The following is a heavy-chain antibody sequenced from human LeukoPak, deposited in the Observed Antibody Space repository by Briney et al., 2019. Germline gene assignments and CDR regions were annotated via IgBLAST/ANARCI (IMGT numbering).Heavy chain of an antibody. J-gene: IGHJ4*02. CDR2: SASGGSS. CDR3: AKATVTHLIDY. D-gene: IGHD4-17*01. CDR1: GFTFSSYA. V-gene: IGHV3-23*01. Sequence: AGSLRLSCAASGFTFSSYAMNRVRQAPGKGLEWVSTSASGGSSYYADSVKGRFTISRDNSKNTLYLQMNSLGAEDTAVYYCAKATVTHLIDYWGQGTLVTVSS.